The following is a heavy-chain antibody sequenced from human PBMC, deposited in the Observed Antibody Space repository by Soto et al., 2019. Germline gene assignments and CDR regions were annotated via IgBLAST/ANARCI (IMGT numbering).Heavy chain of an antibody. CDR1: GFTFDGDG. Sequence: EVQLVESGGGVVRPGGSLRLSCAASGFTFDGDGMSWVRQAPGKGLEWVSGINWNGGSIGYADSVKGRFTISRDNAKNSLYLQMNSLRAEDTALYYCARDRDSSGYSDAVDYWGQGTLVTVSS. J-gene: IGHJ4*02. CDR3: ARDRDSSGYSDAVDY. D-gene: IGHD3-22*01. CDR2: INWNGGSI. V-gene: IGHV3-20*04.